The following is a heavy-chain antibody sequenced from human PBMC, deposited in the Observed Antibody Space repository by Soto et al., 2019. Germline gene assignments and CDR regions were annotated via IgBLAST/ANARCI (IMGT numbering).Heavy chain of an antibody. CDR3: ARHLVGSTRGNFDY. CDR2: IYPYDSDT. V-gene: IGHV5-51*01. Sequence: RGESLKISCKTSGYSFTSYWIGWVRQMPGKGMEWMGNIYPYDSDTRYSPSFQGQVTISADTSITTAYLQWSGLRASDTAMYFCARHLVGSTRGNFDYRGQGTLVTVSS. J-gene: IGHJ4*01. D-gene: IGHD2-2*01. CDR1: GYSFTSYW.